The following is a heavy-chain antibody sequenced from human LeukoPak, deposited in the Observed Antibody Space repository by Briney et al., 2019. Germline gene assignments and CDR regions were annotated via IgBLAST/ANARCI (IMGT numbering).Heavy chain of an antibody. V-gene: IGHV3-30-3*01. D-gene: IGHD3-22*01. J-gene: IGHJ4*02. CDR1: GFTFSSYA. CDR2: ISYDGSNK. CDR3: ARGNPRYYYDSSGFAHHFDC. Sequence: GRSLRLSCAASGFTFSSYAMHWVRQAPGEGLEWVAVISYDGSNKYYADSVKGRFTISRDNSKNTLYLQMNSLRAEDTAVYYCARGNPRYYYDSSGFAHHFDCWGQGTLVTVSS.